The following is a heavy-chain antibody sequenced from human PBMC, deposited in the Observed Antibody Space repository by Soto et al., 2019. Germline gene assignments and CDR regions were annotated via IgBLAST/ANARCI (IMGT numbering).Heavy chain of an antibody. V-gene: IGHV1-69*06. Sequence: QVLLVQSGAEVKKPGSSVKVSCKLSGATFSSYAMSWVRQAPGQGLEWIGGIIPFFGTPNYTQKFQARVTITADTSTATSYMELSSLRPDDKTVYYCSRDKRASYSHPLYWGQGPRFTVS. CDR3: SRDKRASYSHPLY. CDR2: IIPFFGTP. CDR1: GATFSSYA. D-gene: IGHD3-22*01. J-gene: IGHJ4*02.